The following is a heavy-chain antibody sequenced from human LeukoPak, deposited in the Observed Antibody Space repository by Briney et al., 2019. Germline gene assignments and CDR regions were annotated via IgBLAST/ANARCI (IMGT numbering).Heavy chain of an antibody. D-gene: IGHD6-13*01. Sequence: GGSLRLSCAASGFTFSSYAMNWVRQAPGKGLEWVSAISGSGGSTYYADSVKGRFTISRDNPKNTLYLQMNSLRAEDTAVYYCAKGTAESSGWYEGYFDYWGQGTLVTVSS. CDR1: GFTFSSYA. V-gene: IGHV3-23*01. CDR2: ISGSGGST. CDR3: AKGTAESSGWYEGYFDY. J-gene: IGHJ4*02.